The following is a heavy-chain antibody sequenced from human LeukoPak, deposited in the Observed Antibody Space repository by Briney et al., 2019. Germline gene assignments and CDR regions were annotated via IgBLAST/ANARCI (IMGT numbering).Heavy chain of an antibody. V-gene: IGHV1-18*01. CDR2: ISAYNGKT. D-gene: IGHD6-13*01. CDR3: ARIAAAGKFDY. CDR1: GYTFSSYG. Sequence: ASVKVSCKASGYTFSSYGISWVRQAPGQGLEWMAWISAYNGKTNFARKFRGRVTMTTDTSTSTAYMELRSLRSDDTAVYYCARIAAAGKFDYWGQGTLVTVSS. J-gene: IGHJ4*02.